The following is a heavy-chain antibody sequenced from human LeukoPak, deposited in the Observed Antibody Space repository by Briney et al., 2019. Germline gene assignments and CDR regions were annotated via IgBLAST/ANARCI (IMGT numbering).Heavy chain of an antibody. J-gene: IGHJ5*02. D-gene: IGHD6-6*01. CDR1: GGSISSYY. V-gene: IGHV4-4*09. Sequence: SETLFLTCTVSGGSISSYYWSWIRQPPGKGLEWIGYIYTSGSTNYNPSLKSRVTISVDTSKNQFSLKLSSVTAADTAVYYCARSYSSSSFWFDPWGQGTLVTVSS. CDR2: IYTSGST. CDR3: ARSYSSSSFWFDP.